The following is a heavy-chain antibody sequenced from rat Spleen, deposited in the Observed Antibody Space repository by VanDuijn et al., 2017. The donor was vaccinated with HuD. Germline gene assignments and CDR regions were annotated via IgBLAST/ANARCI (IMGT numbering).Heavy chain of an antibody. CDR3: ARLGTEAIGNWFSY. J-gene: IGHJ3*01. CDR1: GFTFSNYG. Sequence: EVQLVESGGGLVQPGRSLKLSCAASGFTFSNYGIAWVRQAPTKGLEWVATIKYDGSSTYHRDSVKGRFTISRDNEKSTLYVQMDSLRSEDTATYYCARLGTEAIGNWFSYWGQGTRVTVSS. CDR2: IKYDGSST. D-gene: IGHD1-11*01. V-gene: IGHV5-29*01.